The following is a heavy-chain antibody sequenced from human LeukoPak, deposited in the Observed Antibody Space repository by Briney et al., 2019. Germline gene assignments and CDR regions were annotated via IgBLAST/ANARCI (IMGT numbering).Heavy chain of an antibody. D-gene: IGHD5-24*01. CDR1: GGSISSYY. V-gene: IGHV4-59*01. CDR2: IYYSGST. CDR3: ARETGYNPNFDY. Sequence: SETLSLTCTVSGGSISSYYWNWIRQPPGKGLEWIGYIYYSGSTNYNPSLKSRVTISVDTSKNQFSLKLSSVTAADTAVYYCARETGYNPNFDYWGQGTLVTVSS. J-gene: IGHJ4*02.